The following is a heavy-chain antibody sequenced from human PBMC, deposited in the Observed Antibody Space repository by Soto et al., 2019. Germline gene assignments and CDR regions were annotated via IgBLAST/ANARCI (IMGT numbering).Heavy chain of an antibody. CDR1: GFTFSSYA. Sequence: EVQLLESGGGLVQPGGSLRLSCAASGFTFSSYAMSWVRQAPGKGLEWVSAISGTGTSTYYADSVKGRFTISRDNSKSTLYLQMNSLRAEDTAVYYCAKRGSGGSCIRQHFDYWGPGTLVTVSS. CDR3: AKRGSGGSCIRQHFDY. D-gene: IGHD2-15*01. CDR2: ISGTGTST. V-gene: IGHV3-23*01. J-gene: IGHJ4*02.